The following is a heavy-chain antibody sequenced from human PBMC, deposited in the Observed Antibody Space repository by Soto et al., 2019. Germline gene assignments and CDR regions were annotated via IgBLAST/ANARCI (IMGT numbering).Heavy chain of an antibody. J-gene: IGHJ5*02. Sequence: SETLSLTCAVSGGSISSGGYAWAWIRQPPGKGLEWVGYIYQSGSTYYNPSLKSRVTIAADRSKNQFSLNLASVTAADTAVYYCARGQRFSDWFDPWGQGTLVTVSS. CDR2: IYQSGST. D-gene: IGHD3-3*01. CDR1: GGSISSGGYA. CDR3: ARGQRFSDWFDP. V-gene: IGHV4-30-2*01.